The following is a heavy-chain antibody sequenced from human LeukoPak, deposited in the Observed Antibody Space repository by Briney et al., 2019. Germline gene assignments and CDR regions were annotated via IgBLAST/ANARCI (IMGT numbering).Heavy chain of an antibody. J-gene: IGHJ4*02. CDR2: IFYSRST. D-gene: IGHD5-18*01. CDR3: ARRPPAEYSFDS. Sequence: PSETLSLTCSVSGGSISGYYWSWIRQPPGKGLEWIGYIFYSRSTSYNPSHRSRVTISVDTSKNQFSLRLSSVTAADTAQYYCARRPPAEYSFDSWGQGTLVTVSS. V-gene: IGHV4-59*01. CDR1: GGSISGYY.